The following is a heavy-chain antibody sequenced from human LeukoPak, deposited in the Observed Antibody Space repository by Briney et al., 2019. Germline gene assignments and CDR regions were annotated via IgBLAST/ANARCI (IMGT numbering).Heavy chain of an antibody. CDR2: IYHSGTT. J-gene: IGHJ6*03. CDR1: GGSISSSNW. CDR3: GRLLYYYGSGSYYKGYYYMDV. D-gene: IGHD3-10*01. Sequence: PSGTLSLTCAVSGGSISSSNWWSWVRQPPGKGLEWIGEIYHSGTTNYNPSLKSRVTISVDKSKNQFSLKLTSVTAADTAVYSCGRLLYYYGSGSYYKGYYYMDVWGKGTTVTVSS. V-gene: IGHV4-4*02.